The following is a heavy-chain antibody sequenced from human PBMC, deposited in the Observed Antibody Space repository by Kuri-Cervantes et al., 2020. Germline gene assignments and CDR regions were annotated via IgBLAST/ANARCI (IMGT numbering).Heavy chain of an antibody. D-gene: IGHD6-19*01. V-gene: IGHV3-21*01. CDR2: ISSSSYI. Sequence: GESLKISCAASGFTFSSYSMNWVRQAPGKGLEWVSSISSSSYIYYADSVKGRFTISRDNAKNSLYLQMNSLRAEDTAVYYCARGRQWLIDYWGQGTLVTVSS. J-gene: IGHJ4*02. CDR3: ARGRQWLIDY. CDR1: GFTFSSYS.